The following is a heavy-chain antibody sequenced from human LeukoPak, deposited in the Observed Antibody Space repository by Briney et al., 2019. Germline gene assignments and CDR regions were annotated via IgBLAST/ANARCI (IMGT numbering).Heavy chain of an antibody. V-gene: IGHV1-18*01. CDR3: ARQGRAVYYYGSGEPIGY. CDR2: ISAYNGNT. Sequence: GASVKVSCKASGYTFTSYGISWVRQAPGQGLEWMGWISAYNGNTNYAQKLQGRVTMTTDTSTSTAYMELRSLRSDDTAVYYCARQGRAVYYYGSGEPIGYWGQGTLVTVSS. CDR1: GYTFTSYG. D-gene: IGHD3-10*01. J-gene: IGHJ4*02.